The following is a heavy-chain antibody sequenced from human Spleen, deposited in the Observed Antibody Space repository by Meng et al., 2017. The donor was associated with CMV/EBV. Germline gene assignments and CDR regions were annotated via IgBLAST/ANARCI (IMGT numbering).Heavy chain of an antibody. J-gene: IGHJ5*01. D-gene: IGHD5-18*01. Sequence: GGSLRLSCAASGFTFSNAWMSWVRQAPGKGLEWVGRIKSKTDGGTTDYAAPVKGRFTISRDNANNSLHLQMNSLRAEDTALYYCVRLPIVGFSNNWYDYWGQGAMVTVSS. CDR3: VRLPIVGFSNNWYDY. CDR2: IKSKTDGGTT. V-gene: IGHV3-15*05. CDR1: GFTFSNAW.